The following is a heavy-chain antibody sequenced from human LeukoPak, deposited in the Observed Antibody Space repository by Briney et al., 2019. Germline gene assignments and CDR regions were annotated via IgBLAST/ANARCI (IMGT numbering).Heavy chain of an antibody. CDR1: GGSFSGYY. D-gene: IGHD3-3*01. V-gene: IGHV4-34*01. Sequence: SETLSLTCAVYGGSFSGYYWSWIRQPPGKGLEWIGEISHSGSTNYNPSLKSRVTISVDTSKNQFSLKLSSVTAADTAVYYCARGPLWSGYPRRLYYFDYWGQGTLVTVSS. J-gene: IGHJ4*02. CDR2: ISHSGST. CDR3: ARGPLWSGYPRRLYYFDY.